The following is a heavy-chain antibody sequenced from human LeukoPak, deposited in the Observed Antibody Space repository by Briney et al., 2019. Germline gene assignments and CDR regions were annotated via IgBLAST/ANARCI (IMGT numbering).Heavy chain of an antibody. Sequence: PGGSLRLSCAASGFTLSNYNMNWVRQAPGKGLEWVSSISGSSSYLFFADSVKGRFTISRDNTKNSLYLQMNSLRAEDTAVYYCASLYGSGPNWFDPWGQGTLVTVSS. CDR3: ASLYGSGPNWFDP. V-gene: IGHV3-21*01. J-gene: IGHJ5*02. CDR1: GFTLSNYN. D-gene: IGHD3-10*01. CDR2: ISGSSSYL.